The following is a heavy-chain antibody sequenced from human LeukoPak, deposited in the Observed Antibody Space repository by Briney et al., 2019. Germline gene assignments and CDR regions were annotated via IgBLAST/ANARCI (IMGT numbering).Heavy chain of an antibody. CDR1: GGSISTYY. Sequence: SQTLSLTCTVSGGSISTYYWTWIRQPPGKGREWIGYIYYSGSTNCNPSPKSRVAISVDTSKNQFSLKLSSVTAADTAVYYCARPESYYYGSGSHPNWFDPWGQGTLVTVSS. J-gene: IGHJ5*02. CDR3: ARPESYYYGSGSHPNWFDP. D-gene: IGHD3-10*01. CDR2: IYYSGST. V-gene: IGHV4-59*08.